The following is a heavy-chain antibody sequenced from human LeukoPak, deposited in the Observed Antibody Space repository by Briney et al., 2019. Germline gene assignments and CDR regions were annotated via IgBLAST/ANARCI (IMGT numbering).Heavy chain of an antibody. D-gene: IGHD5-12*01. CDR3: ARAGSYSGYDY. CDR1: GFPFSSYA. J-gene: IGHJ4*02. CDR2: ISDSGGST. Sequence: GGSLRLSCAASGFPFSSYAMSWVRQAPGEGLEWVSGISDSGGSTYYADSVKGRFTISRDNAKNSLYLQMNSLRAEDTAVYYCARAGSYSGYDYWGQGTLVTVSS. V-gene: IGHV3-23*01.